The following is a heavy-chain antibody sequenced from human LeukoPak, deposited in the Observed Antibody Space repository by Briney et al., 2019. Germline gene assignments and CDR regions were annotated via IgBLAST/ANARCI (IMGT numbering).Heavy chain of an antibody. D-gene: IGHD5-24*01. CDR2: IWYDGSNK. V-gene: IGHV3-33*01. J-gene: IGHJ1*01. CDR3: ARGDSYNDAEYLQH. CDR1: GFTFSSYG. Sequence: PGRSLRLSCAASGFTFSSYGMHWVRQAPGKGLEWVAVIWYDGSNKYYGDSVKGRFTISRDNSKKPLYLQMNSLRVEDTAVYYCARGDSYNDAEYLQHWGQGTLVTVS.